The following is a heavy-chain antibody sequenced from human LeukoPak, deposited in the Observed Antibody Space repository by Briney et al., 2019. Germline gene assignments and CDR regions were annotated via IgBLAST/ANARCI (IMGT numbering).Heavy chain of an antibody. D-gene: IGHD3-22*01. CDR2: INYSRST. Sequence: PSETLSLTCTVSGGSISRGGYYWSWIRQHLGKGLEWIGYINYSRSTYYNPSLKSRVTISVDTSKNQFSLKLNSVTVADTAVYYCARGLRYDSSGYYFDGFDHRGQGTLVTVSS. CDR1: GGSISRGGYY. J-gene: IGHJ4*02. V-gene: IGHV4-31*03. CDR3: ARGLRYDSSGYYFDGFDH.